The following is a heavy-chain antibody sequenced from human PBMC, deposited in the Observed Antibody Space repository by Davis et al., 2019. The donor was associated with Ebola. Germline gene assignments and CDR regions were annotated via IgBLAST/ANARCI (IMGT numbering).Heavy chain of an antibody. V-gene: IGHV3-7*01. CDR2: IKQDESEE. Sequence: GESLKISCAVSGLTFSYYWVNWVRQAPGKGLEWVANIKQDESEENYVGPVKGRFTISRDNSKNTLYLQMNSLRAEDTAVYYCAKDLAYDILTGYSPVFYYYGMDVWGQGTTVTVSS. CDR1: GLTFSYYW. CDR3: AKDLAYDILTGYSPVFYYYGMDV. D-gene: IGHD3-9*01. J-gene: IGHJ6*02.